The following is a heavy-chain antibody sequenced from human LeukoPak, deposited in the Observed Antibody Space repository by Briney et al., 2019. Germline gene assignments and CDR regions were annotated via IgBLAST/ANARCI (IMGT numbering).Heavy chain of an antibody. Sequence: PGGSQRLSCLASGFTFRHYDMNWVRQAPGKGLEWVSAISFSGGLTYYADSVKGRFTISRDNSKNTLYLEMNSLRAEDTAVYYCAKITEYCSGGSCYTGDYWGQGTLVTVSS. CDR3: AKITEYCSGGSCYTGDY. V-gene: IGHV3-23*01. J-gene: IGHJ4*02. CDR1: GFTFRHYD. CDR2: ISFSGGLT. D-gene: IGHD2-15*01.